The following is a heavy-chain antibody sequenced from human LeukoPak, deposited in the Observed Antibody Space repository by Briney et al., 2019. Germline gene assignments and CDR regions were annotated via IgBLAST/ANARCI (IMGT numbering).Heavy chain of an antibody. Sequence: PSETLSLTCTVSGGSISSYYWSWIRQPPGKGLEWIGHIYYSGSTNYNPSLKSRVTISVDTSKNQFSLKLSSVTAADTAAYYCARGPRLGFTDYWGQGTLVTVSS. V-gene: IGHV4-59*01. D-gene: IGHD3-16*01. CDR2: IYYSGST. CDR1: GGSISSYY. J-gene: IGHJ4*02. CDR3: ARGPRLGFTDY.